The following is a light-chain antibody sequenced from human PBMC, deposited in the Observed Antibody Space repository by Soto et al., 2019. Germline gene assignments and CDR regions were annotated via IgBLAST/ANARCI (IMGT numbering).Light chain of an antibody. Sequence: DIQMTQSPSTMSASVGDRVTITCRASQSIDSWLAWYQQKPGKAPKFLMYKVSNLESGVPSRFSGSGSETEFTLTISSLQPDDFAIYYCQHYKSYPWTFGQGTKVELK. CDR3: QHYKSYPWT. J-gene: IGKJ1*01. V-gene: IGKV1-5*03. CDR2: KVS. CDR1: QSIDSW.